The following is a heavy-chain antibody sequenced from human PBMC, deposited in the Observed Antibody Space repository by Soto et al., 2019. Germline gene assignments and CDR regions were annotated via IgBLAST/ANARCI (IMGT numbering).Heavy chain of an antibody. J-gene: IGHJ3*02. Sequence: LRLSFAASGFTFSSYAMHWVRQAPGKGLEWVAVISYDGSNKYYADSVKGRFTISRDNSKNTLYLQMNSLRAEDTAVYYCARGFDSSPNYAFDIWGQGTMVTVSS. CDR2: ISYDGSNK. CDR1: GFTFSSYA. V-gene: IGHV3-30-3*01. CDR3: ARGFDSSPNYAFDI. D-gene: IGHD6-13*01.